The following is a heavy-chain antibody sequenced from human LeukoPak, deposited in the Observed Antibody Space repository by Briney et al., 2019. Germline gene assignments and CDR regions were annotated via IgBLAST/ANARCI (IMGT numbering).Heavy chain of an antibody. Sequence: PGRSLRLSCAASGFTFSSYAMHWVRQAPGNGLEWVAVISYDGSNKYYADSVKGRFTISRDNSKNTLYLQMNSLRAEDTAVYYCARDYGATVVGTGSYWGQGTLVTVSS. V-gene: IGHV3-30*01. CDR3: ARDYGATVVGTGSY. CDR1: GFTFSSYA. J-gene: IGHJ4*02. CDR2: ISYDGSNK. D-gene: IGHD6-19*01.